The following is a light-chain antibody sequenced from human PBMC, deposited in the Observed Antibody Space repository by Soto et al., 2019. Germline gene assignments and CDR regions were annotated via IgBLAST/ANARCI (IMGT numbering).Light chain of an antibody. J-gene: IGKJ1*01. V-gene: IGKV3-20*01. CDR3: QYYFASPRT. Sequence: EVVLTQSPGTLSLSPRERATLSCRASQSVSNNYLAWYQHKPGQAPMLLIYGASNRAPGIADRFSGSGSVPYSTLTISRLEPEDFAVYYYQYYFASPRTFGQGTLVEVK. CDR1: QSVSNNY. CDR2: GAS.